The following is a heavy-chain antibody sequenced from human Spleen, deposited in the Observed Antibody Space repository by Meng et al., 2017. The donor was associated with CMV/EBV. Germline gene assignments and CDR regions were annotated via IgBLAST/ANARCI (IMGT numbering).Heavy chain of an antibody. J-gene: IGHJ4*02. CDR3: AKTKRSTVFLEWLLLDY. CDR1: SFSISSGYY. V-gene: IGHV4-38-2*02. D-gene: IGHD3-3*01. CDR2: IYHTGRT. Sequence: SETLSLTCTVSSFSISSGYYWAWIRQPPGRGLEWIATIYHTGRTYYNPSLKSRGTISVDTSKNQFSLRLNSVTAADTAVYFCAKTKRSTVFLEWLLLDYWGQGTPVTVSS.